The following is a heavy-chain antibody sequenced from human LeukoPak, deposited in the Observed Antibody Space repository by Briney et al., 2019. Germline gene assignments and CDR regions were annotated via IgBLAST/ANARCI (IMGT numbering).Heavy chain of an antibody. J-gene: IGHJ4*02. CDR3: ATHLDDSSGYYYRTMYYFDY. CDR1: GYSFTTYR. D-gene: IGHD3-22*01. CDR2: VSPGVSDT. Sequence: GESLKISCKGSGYSFTTYRIGWVRQMPGKGLEWMGGVSPGVSDTRYSPSFQGQVTISADKSISTAYLQWSSLKASDTAMYYCATHLDDSSGYYYRTMYYFDYWGQGTLVTVSS. V-gene: IGHV5-51*01.